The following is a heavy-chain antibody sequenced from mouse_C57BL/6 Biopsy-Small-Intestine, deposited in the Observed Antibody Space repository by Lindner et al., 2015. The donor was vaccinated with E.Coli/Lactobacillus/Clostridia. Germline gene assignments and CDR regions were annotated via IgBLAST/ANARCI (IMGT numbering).Heavy chain of an antibody. CDR3: ARRGYSNHPAWFAY. D-gene: IGHD2-5*01. CDR1: GYTFTSYW. Sequence: VQLQESGAELAKPGASVKMSCKASGYTFTSYWMHWVKQRPGQGLEWIGYINPSSGYTEYNQKFKDKATLTADKSSSTAYMQLSSLTSEDSAVYYCARRGYSNHPAWFAYWGQGTLVTVSA. J-gene: IGHJ3*01. V-gene: IGHV1-7*01. CDR2: INPSSGYT.